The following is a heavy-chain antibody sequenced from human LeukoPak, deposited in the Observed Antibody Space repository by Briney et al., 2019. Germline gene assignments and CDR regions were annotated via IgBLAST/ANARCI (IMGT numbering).Heavy chain of an antibody. CDR3: ARLKGKTGIFGVVITYGMDV. V-gene: IGHV4-34*01. J-gene: IGHJ6*02. CDR2: INHSGST. Sequence: SETLSLTCAGYGGSFSGYYWSWIRQPPGKGLEWIGEINHSGSTNYNPSLKSRVTISVDTSKNQFSLKLSSVTAADTAVYYCARLKGKTGIFGVVITYGMDVWGQGTTVTVSS. CDR1: GGSFSGYY. D-gene: IGHD3-3*01.